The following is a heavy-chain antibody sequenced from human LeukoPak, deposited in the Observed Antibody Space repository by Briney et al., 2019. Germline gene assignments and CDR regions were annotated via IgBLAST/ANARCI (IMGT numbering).Heavy chain of an antibody. J-gene: IGHJ4*02. Sequence: PGGSLRLSCAASGFTFSDYWMYWVRQAPGKGLVWVSHISSDGSSTSYADSVKGRFTISRDNAKNTLYLQMNRLRAEDTAVYYCARDKVSNYVFDYWGQGTLVTVSS. CDR1: GFTFSDYW. V-gene: IGHV3-74*01. D-gene: IGHD4-11*01. CDR2: ISSDGSST. CDR3: ARDKVSNYVFDY.